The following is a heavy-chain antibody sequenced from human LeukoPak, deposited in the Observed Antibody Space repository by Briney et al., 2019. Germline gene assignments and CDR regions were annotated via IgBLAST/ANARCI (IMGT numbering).Heavy chain of an antibody. J-gene: IGHJ4*02. V-gene: IGHV3-23*01. CDR3: ARDLRRIAAYYFDY. CDR2: ISGGGGSK. CDR1: GFTFSDYA. Sequence: GGSLRLSCAASGFTFSDYAINWVRQAPGKGLEWVSTISGGGGSKYYAVSVKGRFTISRDNSKNTLYLQTNSLRAEDTAVYYCARDLRRIAAYYFDYWGQGTLVTVSS. D-gene: IGHD6-25*01.